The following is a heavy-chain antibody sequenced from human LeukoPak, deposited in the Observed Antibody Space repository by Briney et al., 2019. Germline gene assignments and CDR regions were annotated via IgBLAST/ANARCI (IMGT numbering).Heavy chain of an antibody. CDR1: GFTFSRYW. CDR2: INTDGRST. V-gene: IGHV3-74*01. D-gene: IGHD5-18*01. Sequence: VGSLRLPCAASGFTFSRYWMHWVRQAPGKGLVWVSRINTDGRSTSYADSVKGRFTISRDNAKNSLYLQMNSLRAEDTAVYYCARGSLYSYGSDYWGQGTLVTVSS. J-gene: IGHJ4*02. CDR3: ARGSLYSYGSDY.